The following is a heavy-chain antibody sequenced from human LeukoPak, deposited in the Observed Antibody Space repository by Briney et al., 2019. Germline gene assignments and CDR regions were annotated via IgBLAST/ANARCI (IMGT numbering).Heavy chain of an antibody. CDR2: INAGNGNT. J-gene: IGHJ1*01. CDR3: ARAQKGYSCGYVYFQH. Sequence: ASVKVSCKASGYTFTSYAMHWVRQAPGQRLEWMGWINAGNGNTKYSQKFQGRVTITRDTSASTAYMELSSLRSEDTAVYYCARAQKGYSCGYVYFQHWGQGTLVTVSS. D-gene: IGHD5-18*01. V-gene: IGHV1-3*01. CDR1: GYTFTSYA.